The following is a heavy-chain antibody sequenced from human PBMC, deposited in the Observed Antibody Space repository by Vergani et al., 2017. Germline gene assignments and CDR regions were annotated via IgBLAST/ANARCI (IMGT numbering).Heavy chain of an antibody. D-gene: IGHD6-6*01. CDR2: ISYDGSNK. CDR3: AKDRLVLEYYFDY. CDR1: GFTFSSYG. V-gene: IGHV3-30*18. J-gene: IGHJ4*02. Sequence: QLVESGGGVVQPGRSLRLSCAASGFTFSSYGMHWVRQAPGKGLEWVAVISYDGSNKYYADSVKGRFTISRDNSKNTLYLQMNSLRAEDTAVYYCAKDRLVLEYYFDYWGQGTLVTVSS.